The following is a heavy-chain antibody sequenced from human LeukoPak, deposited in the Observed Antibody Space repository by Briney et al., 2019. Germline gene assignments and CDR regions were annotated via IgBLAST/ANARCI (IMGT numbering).Heavy chain of an antibody. V-gene: IGHV4-30-2*01. CDR1: GGSISSGGYY. Sequence: SETLSLTCTVSGGSISSGGYYWSWIRQPPGKGLEWIVYIYHSGSTYYNPSLKSRVTISVDRSKNQFSLQLNSVTPEDTAVYYCARYNRPNSMIVIRDAFDIWGQGTMVTVSS. CDR2: IYHSGST. J-gene: IGHJ3*02. CDR3: ARYNRPNSMIVIRDAFDI. D-gene: IGHD3-22*01.